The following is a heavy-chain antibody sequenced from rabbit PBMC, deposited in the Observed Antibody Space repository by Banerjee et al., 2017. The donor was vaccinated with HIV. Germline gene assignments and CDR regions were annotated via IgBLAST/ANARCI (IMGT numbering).Heavy chain of an antibody. J-gene: IGHJ4*01. CDR3: MRDRRL. CDR1: GFSFSAGYY. Sequence: QSLEESGGDLVKPGASLTLTCTASGFSFSAGYYMCWVRQAPGKGLEWIACINAITGRAVYATWAKGRFTFSKTSSTTVTLQMTSLTAADTATYFCMRDRRLWGPGTLVTVS. CDR2: INAITGRA. V-gene: IGHV1S40*01.